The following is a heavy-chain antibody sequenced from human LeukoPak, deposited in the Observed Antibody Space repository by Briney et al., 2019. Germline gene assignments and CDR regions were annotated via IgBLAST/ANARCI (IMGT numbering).Heavy chain of an antibody. CDR3: ARGEGSSGWYFDY. Sequence: GGSLRLSCAASGFTFDDYAMHWVRQAPGKGLEWVSGISWNSGSIGYADSVKGRFTISRDNAKNSLYLQMNSLRAEDTALYYCARGEGSSGWYFDYWGQGTLVTVSS. CDR1: GFTFDDYA. J-gene: IGHJ4*02. V-gene: IGHV3-9*01. D-gene: IGHD6-19*01. CDR2: ISWNSGSI.